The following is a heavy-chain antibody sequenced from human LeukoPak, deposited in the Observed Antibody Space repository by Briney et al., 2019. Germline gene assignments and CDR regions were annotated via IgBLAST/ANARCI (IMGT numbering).Heavy chain of an antibody. CDR1: GYTFTSYY. D-gene: IGHD5-24*01. Sequence: RASVKVSCKASGYTFTSYYLHWVRQAPGQGLEWMGIINPSGGSTTYAQNFQGRVTMTRDTSTSTVYMELSSLRSEDTAVYYCARGGDMATVPHLYYFEYWGQGTLVTVSS. V-gene: IGHV1-46*01. CDR3: ARGGDMATVPHLYYFEY. CDR2: INPSGGST. J-gene: IGHJ4*02.